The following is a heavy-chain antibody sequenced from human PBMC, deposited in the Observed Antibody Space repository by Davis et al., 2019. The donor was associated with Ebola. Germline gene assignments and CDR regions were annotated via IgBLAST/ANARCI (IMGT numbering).Heavy chain of an antibody. CDR2: IIPSGGST. D-gene: IGHD3-22*01. Sequence: ASVKVSCKASGGTFSSYTISWVRQAPGQGLEWMGRIIPSGGSTSYAQKFQGRVTMTRDTSTSTVYMELSSLRSEDTAVYYCARGRYDSSGLIYWGQGTLVTVSS. J-gene: IGHJ4*02. CDR1: GGTFSSYT. CDR3: ARGRYDSSGLIY. V-gene: IGHV1-46*01.